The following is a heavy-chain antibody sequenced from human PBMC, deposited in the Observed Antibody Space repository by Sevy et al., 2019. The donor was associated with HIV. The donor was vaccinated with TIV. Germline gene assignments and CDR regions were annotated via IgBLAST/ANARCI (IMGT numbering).Heavy chain of an antibody. CDR3: ASARARVYSSSWYEDY. Sequence: GGSLRLSCAASGFTFSSYAMHWVRQAPGKGLEWVAVISYDGSNKYYADSVNGRFTISRDNSKNTLYLQMNSLRAEDTAEYYCASARARVYSSSWYEDYWGQGTLVTVSS. D-gene: IGHD6-13*01. V-gene: IGHV3-30-3*01. CDR2: ISYDGSNK. CDR1: GFTFSSYA. J-gene: IGHJ4*02.